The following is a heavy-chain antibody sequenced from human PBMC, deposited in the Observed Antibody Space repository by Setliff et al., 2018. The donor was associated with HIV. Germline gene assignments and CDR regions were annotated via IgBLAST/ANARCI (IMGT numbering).Heavy chain of an antibody. CDR1: GYTFTSYG. Sequence: ASVKVSCKASGYTFTSYGISWVRQAPGQGLEWMGRINPNSGGTNYAQKFQGRVTMTRDTSISTAYMELSRLRSDDTAVYYCARDGEPYSSLDYWGQGTLVTVSS. J-gene: IGHJ4*02. CDR2: INPNSGGT. D-gene: IGHD6-19*01. CDR3: ARDGEPYSSLDY. V-gene: IGHV1-2*06.